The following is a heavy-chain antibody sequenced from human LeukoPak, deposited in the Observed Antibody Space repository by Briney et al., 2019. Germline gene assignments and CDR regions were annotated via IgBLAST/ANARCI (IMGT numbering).Heavy chain of an antibody. Sequence: ASVKVSCKASGYTFTGYYMHWVRHAPGQRLEWMGWINPNSGGTNYAQKFQGRVTMTRDTAISTAYMELSRLRSDDTAVYYCARSSGSYYNPRNYYYGMDVWGQGTTVTVSS. CDR3: ARSSGSYYNPRNYYYGMDV. D-gene: IGHD3-10*01. CDR2: INPNSGGT. CDR1: GYTFTGYY. J-gene: IGHJ6*02. V-gene: IGHV1-2*02.